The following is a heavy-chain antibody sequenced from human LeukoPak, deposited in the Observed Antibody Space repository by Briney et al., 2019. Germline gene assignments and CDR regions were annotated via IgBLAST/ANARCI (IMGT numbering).Heavy chain of an antibody. CDR1: GGSISSYY. D-gene: IGHD3-3*01. Sequence: SETLSLTCTVSGGSISSYYWSWIRQPPGKGLEWIGYIYTSGSTNYNPSLKSRVTISVDTSKNQFSLKLSSVTAADPAVYYCARQYDFWSGRSFDPWGQGTLVTVSS. CDR2: IYTSGST. CDR3: ARQYDFWSGRSFDP. V-gene: IGHV4-4*09. J-gene: IGHJ5*02.